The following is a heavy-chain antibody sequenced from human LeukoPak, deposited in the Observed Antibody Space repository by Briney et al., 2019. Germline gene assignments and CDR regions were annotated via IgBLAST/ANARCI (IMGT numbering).Heavy chain of an antibody. J-gene: IGHJ4*02. CDR3: ARGLYYYDSSGYYYGPY. CDR2: ISYDGSNK. Sequence: GGSLRLSCAASGFTFSSYAMHWVRQAPGKGLEWVAVISYDGSNKYYADSVKGRSAISRDNSKNTLYLQMNSLRAEDTAVYYCARGLYYYDSSGYYYGPYWGQGTLVTVSS. CDR1: GFTFSSYA. D-gene: IGHD3-22*01. V-gene: IGHV3-30*09.